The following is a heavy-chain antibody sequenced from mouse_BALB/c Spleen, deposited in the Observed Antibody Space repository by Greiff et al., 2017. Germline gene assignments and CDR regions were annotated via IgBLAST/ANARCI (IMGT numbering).Heavy chain of an antibody. Sequence: VKLVESGPGLVQPSQSLSITCTVSGFSLTSYGVHWVRQSPGKGLEWLGVIWSGGSTDYNAAFISRLSISKDNSKSQVFFKMNSLQANDTAIYYCANDGYYWFAYWGQGTLVTVSA. CDR3: ANDGYYWFAY. J-gene: IGHJ3*01. D-gene: IGHD2-3*01. V-gene: IGHV2-2*02. CDR2: IWSGGST. CDR1: GFSLTSYG.